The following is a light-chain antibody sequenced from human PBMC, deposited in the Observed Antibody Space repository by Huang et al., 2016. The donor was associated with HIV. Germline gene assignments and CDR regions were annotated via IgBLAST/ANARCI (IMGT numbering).Light chain of an antibody. CDR3: HQYNNWLLS. CDR2: GSS. J-gene: IGKJ4*01. CDR1: RSVSTN. V-gene: IGKV3-15*01. Sequence: EIVMTQSPATLSVSPGERVTLSCRANRSVSTNLAWYQQRPGQAPRLLIYGSSTMAPGIPSRFSGSGSVTDFSLTISSLQSEDFALYYCHQYNNWLLSFGGGTRVDI.